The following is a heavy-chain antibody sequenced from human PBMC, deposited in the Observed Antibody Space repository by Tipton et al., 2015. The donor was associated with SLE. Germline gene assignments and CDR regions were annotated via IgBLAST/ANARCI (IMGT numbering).Heavy chain of an antibody. D-gene: IGHD5-24*01. J-gene: IGHJ3*02. CDR3: ARSAEEATTLTGFDI. V-gene: IGHV3-21*03. CDR1: GFPFSFYT. CDR2: ISSSNYHI. Sequence: GSLRLSCAASGFPFSFYTMNWVRQAPGKGLEWVSSISSSNYHIYHADSVKGRFTVSRDNAKKSLFLQMDSLRGDDTAVYYCARSAEEATTLTGFDIWGQGTRVTVSS.